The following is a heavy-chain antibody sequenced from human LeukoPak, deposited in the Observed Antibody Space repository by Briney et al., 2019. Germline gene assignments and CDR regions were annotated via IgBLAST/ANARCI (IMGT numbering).Heavy chain of an antibody. CDR2: IIPIFGTA. J-gene: IGHJ4*02. V-gene: IGHV1-69*01. CDR3: ALSYYYGSGSVDY. D-gene: IGHD3-10*01. CDR1: GGTFSSYA. Sequence: GASVKVSCKASGGTFSSYAISWVRQAPGQGLERMGGIIPIFGTANYAQKFQGRVTITADESTSTAYMELSSLRSEDTAVYYCALSYYYGSGSVDYWGQGTLVTVSS.